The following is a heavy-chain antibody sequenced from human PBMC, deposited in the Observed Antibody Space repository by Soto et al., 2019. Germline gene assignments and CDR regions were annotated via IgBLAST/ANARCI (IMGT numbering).Heavy chain of an antibody. D-gene: IGHD3-22*01. J-gene: IGHJ4*02. CDR1: GVSISSGNW. CDR3: ARRVYDTRLNYMYFDF. Sequence: PSETLSLTCAVSGVSISSGNWCTCGRQSPQRELEDIGEIFHDGTANYYPSFERRGAISVETSKNKFFLKMTTVTAADNATIYYARRVYDTRLNYMYFDFWGQGTLVTVSS. V-gene: IGHV4-4*02. CDR2: IFHDGTA.